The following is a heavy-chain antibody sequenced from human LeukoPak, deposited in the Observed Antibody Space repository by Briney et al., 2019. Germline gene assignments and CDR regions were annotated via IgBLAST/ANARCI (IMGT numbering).Heavy chain of an antibody. CDR2: ISAYNGNT. Sequence: ASVKVSCKASGYTFTLYGISWVRQAPGQGLEWMGWISAYNGNTNYAQKLQGRVSMTTDTSTSTAYMELRSLRSDDTAVYYCARDKSIAYFDYWGQGTLVTVSS. CDR1: GYTFTLYG. J-gene: IGHJ4*02. D-gene: IGHD6-13*01. V-gene: IGHV1-18*01. CDR3: ARDKSIAYFDY.